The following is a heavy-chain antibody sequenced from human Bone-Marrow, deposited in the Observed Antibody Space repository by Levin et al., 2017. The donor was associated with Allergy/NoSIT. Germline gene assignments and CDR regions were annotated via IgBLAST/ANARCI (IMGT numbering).Heavy chain of an antibody. Sequence: GGSLRLSCAASGFTFSSYAMSWVRQAPGKGLEWVSAISGSGGSTYYADSVKGRFTISRDNSKNTLYLQMNSLRAEDTAVYYCAKECIAVAGTRHYYYYYYMDVWGKGTTVTVSS. D-gene: IGHD6-19*01. V-gene: IGHV3-23*01. CDR3: AKECIAVAGTRHYYYYYYMDV. CDR2: ISGSGGST. CDR1: GFTFSSYA. J-gene: IGHJ6*03.